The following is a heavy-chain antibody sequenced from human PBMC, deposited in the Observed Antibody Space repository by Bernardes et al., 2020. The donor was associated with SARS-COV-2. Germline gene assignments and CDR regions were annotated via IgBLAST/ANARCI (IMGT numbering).Heavy chain of an antibody. Sequence: GSLRLSCAASGFILSDYWVNWVRQAPAKGLEWVASIKQDGSEKKYVDSVKGRFTISRDNTKNSVYLQMNSLRSEDTAVYYCARESSTYDSIWGTYRPYFDSWGQGTLVTVSS. CDR1: GFILSDYW. CDR3: ARESSTYDSIWGTYRPYFDS. J-gene: IGHJ4*02. D-gene: IGHD3-16*02. V-gene: IGHV3-7*03. CDR2: IKQDGSEK.